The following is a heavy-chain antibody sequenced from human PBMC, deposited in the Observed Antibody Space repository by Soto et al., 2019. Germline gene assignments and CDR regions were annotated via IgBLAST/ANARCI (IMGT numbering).Heavy chain of an antibody. CDR3: ARIPVDTYMIYWSDP. D-gene: IGHD3-16*01. J-gene: IGHJ5*02. V-gene: IGHV4-30-2*02. Sequence: SETLSLTCAVSGASISGGGNSWNWIRQPPGKGLEWIGYVHHTGSTYYTPSLKSRLTMSLDRSKNQFSLTLTSVTAADTAVYYCARIPVDTYMIYWSDPWGQGTQVTVSS. CDR1: GASISGGGNS. CDR2: VHHTGST.